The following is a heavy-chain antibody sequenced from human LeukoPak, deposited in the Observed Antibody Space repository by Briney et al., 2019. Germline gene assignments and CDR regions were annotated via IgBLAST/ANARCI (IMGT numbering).Heavy chain of an antibody. V-gene: IGHV1-69*13. CDR3: ARGPNYDILTGPTRYYYYMDV. Sequence: SVKVSCKASGGTFSSYAISWVRQAPGQGLEWMGGIIPIFGTANYAQKFQGRVTITADESTSTAYMELSSLRSEDTAVYYCARGPNYDILTGPTRYYYYMDVWGKGTTVTVSS. J-gene: IGHJ6*03. CDR1: GGTFSSYA. CDR2: IIPIFGTA. D-gene: IGHD3-9*01.